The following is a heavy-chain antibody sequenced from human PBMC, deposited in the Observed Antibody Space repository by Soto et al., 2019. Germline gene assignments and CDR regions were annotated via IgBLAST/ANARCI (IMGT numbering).Heavy chain of an antibody. D-gene: IGHD3-22*01. CDR1: GFTFRNFA. CDR3: VFPSSGKYFFDY. J-gene: IGHJ4*02. CDR2: TGGGGVTT. V-gene: IGHV3-23*01. Sequence: GGSLRLSCAASGFTFRNFAMNWVRQAPGKGLEWVSATGGGGVTTYYADSMKGRFTVSRDNSKNTLYLQLDSPRAEDTAVYYCVFPSSGKYFFDYWGQGALVTVSS.